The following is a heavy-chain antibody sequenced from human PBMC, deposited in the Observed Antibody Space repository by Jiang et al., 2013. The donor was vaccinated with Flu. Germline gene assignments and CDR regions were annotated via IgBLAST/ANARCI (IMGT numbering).Heavy chain of an antibody. J-gene: IGHJ4*02. V-gene: IGHV1-2*02. D-gene: IGHD3-9*01. CDR2: INPNSGGT. CDR1: GYTFTAYF. CDR3: ARETVPMGNDLFTPDF. Sequence: GAEVKKPGASVKVSCKASGYTFTAYFLHWMRQAPGQGLEWMAWINPNSGGTHSAQKFQGRVTVTRDTSINTAYMELSGLRSDDTAVYYCARETVPMGNDLFTPDFWGQGTLVTVSS.